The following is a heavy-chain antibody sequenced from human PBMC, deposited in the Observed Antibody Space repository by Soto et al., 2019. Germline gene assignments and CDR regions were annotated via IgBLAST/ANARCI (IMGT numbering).Heavy chain of an antibody. D-gene: IGHD3-3*01. CDR3: AKGNTYYDFWSGLIDY. Sequence: GGSLRLSCAASGFTFSSYAMSWVHQAPGKGLEWVSAISGSGGSTYYADSVKGRFTISRDNSKNTLYLQMNSLRAEDTAVYYCAKGNTYYDFWSGLIDYWGQGTLVTVSS. CDR1: GFTFSSYA. J-gene: IGHJ4*02. CDR2: ISGSGGST. V-gene: IGHV3-23*01.